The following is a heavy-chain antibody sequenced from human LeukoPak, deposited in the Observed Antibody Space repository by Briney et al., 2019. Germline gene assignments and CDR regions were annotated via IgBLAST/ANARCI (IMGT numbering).Heavy chain of an antibody. CDR3: AKDRHVAEDRRFGELNY. CDR2: IRFDGSNK. V-gene: IGHV3-30*02. Sequence: GGSLRLSCAASGFTFSNYGMHWVRQAPGKGLEWVAFIRFDGSNKFYADSVKGRFTISRDNSKNTLSLQMNSLRAEDTAVYYCAKDRHVAEDRRFGELNYWGQGTLVTVSS. D-gene: IGHD3-10*01. CDR1: GFTFSNYG. J-gene: IGHJ4*02.